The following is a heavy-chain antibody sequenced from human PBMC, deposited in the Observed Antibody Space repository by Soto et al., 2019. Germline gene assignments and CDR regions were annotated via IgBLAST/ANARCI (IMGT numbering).Heavy chain of an antibody. J-gene: IGHJ3*02. CDR2: IYRGVST. CDR3: ARDSSDSSRADSFDI. Sequence: GGSLRLSCAVSGFNVTNTYMSWVRQAPGKGLEWVSVIYRGVSTFYADSVKGRVTVSRDDSKNTVSLQMNSLRAEDTAVYFCARDSSDSSRADSFDIWGQGTMVTVSS. V-gene: IGHV3-53*01. CDR1: GFNVTNTY. D-gene: IGHD2-2*01.